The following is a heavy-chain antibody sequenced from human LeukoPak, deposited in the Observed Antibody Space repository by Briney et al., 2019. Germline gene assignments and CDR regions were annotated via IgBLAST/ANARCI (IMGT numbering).Heavy chain of an antibody. Sequence: GGSLRLSCAASGFTFTNYAMSWVRQAPGKGLEWVSAITGSGVTTYYADSVKGRFTISRDNSKNTLYLQMSSRRAEDTAVYYCAKDAAATLQFDYWGQGTLVTVSS. CDR1: GFTFTNYA. V-gene: IGHV3-23*01. J-gene: IGHJ4*02. D-gene: IGHD6-13*01. CDR2: ITGSGVTT. CDR3: AKDAAATLQFDY.